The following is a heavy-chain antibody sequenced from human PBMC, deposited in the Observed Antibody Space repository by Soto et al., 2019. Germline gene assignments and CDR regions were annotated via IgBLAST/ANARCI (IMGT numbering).Heavy chain of an antibody. CDR1: GGSISSGGYY. V-gene: IGHV4-31*03. D-gene: IGHD3-10*01. Sequence: QVQLQESGPGLVKPSQTLSLTCTVSGGSISSGGYYWSWIRQHPGKGLAWIGYIYYSVSTYYNPSLKSRVTISVDTSKNQFSLKLSSVTAADTAVYYCARDRGSVSYLAFDIWGQGTMVTVSS. CDR2: IYYSVST. J-gene: IGHJ3*02. CDR3: ARDRGSVSYLAFDI.